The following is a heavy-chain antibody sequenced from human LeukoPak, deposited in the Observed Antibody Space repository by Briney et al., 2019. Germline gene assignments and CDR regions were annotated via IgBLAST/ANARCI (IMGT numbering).Heavy chain of an antibody. Sequence: QAGGSLRLSCAASGFPFSTYAMTWVRQAPGKGLEWVSGITDSDSSTYYADSVRGRFTISRDNSKNTVFLQMSSLRADDTAIYYCARGATPYDYGGNSVYWGQGTLVTVSS. CDR2: ITDSDSST. CDR1: GFPFSTYA. CDR3: ARGATPYDYGGNSVY. V-gene: IGHV3-23*01. J-gene: IGHJ4*02. D-gene: IGHD4-17*01.